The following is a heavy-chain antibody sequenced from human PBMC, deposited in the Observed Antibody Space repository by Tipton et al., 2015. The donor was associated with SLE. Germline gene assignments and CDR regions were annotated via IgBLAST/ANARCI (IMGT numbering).Heavy chain of an antibody. CDR2: ISDDGTSV. J-gene: IGHJ4*02. CDR3: TRARGGDFVFLIQY. V-gene: IGHV3-30*04. D-gene: IGHD2-21*01. CDR1: GLTFSTYT. Sequence: SLRLSCAASGLTFSTYTMHWVRQAPGKGLEWVAVISDDGTSVHYADSAKGRFTISRDNSKNTLDLQMNSLRPEDTAIYYCTRARGGDFVFLIQYWGQGTLVTVSS.